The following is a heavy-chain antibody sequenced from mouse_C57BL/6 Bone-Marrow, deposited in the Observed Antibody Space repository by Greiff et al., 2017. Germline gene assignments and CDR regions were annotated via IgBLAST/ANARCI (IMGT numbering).Heavy chain of an antibody. CDR1: GYAFSSSW. D-gene: IGHD2-2*01. Sequence: VPLQESGPELVKPGASVKISCKASGYAFSSSWMNWVKQRPGKGLEWIGRISPGDGDTNYNGKLKGKDTLPADKSNSTAYRQLISLTSEDSAVYFCARCGYNAWFAYWGQGTLVTVSA. J-gene: IGHJ3*01. CDR3: ARCGYNAWFAY. CDR2: ISPGDGDT. V-gene: IGHV1-82*01.